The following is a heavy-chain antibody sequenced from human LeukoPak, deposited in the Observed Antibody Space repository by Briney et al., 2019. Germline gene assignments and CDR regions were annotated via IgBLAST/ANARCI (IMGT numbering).Heavy chain of an antibody. Sequence: PSETLSLTCTVSGGSISSSSYYSGWIRQPPGKGLEWIGSIYYSGSTYYNPSLKSRVTISVDTSKNQFSLKLSSVTAADTAVYYCARDFIRQIGPSFYFDYWGQGTLVTVSS. V-gene: IGHV4-39*07. J-gene: IGHJ4*02. CDR2: IYYSGST. CDR1: GGSISSSSYY. CDR3: ARDFIRQIGPSFYFDY. D-gene: IGHD3-10*01.